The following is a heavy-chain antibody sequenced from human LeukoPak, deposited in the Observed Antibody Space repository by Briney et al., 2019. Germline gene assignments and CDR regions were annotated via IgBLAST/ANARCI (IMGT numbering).Heavy chain of an antibody. V-gene: IGHV4-59*01. CDR3: ARVLNYYYYGMDV. CDR2: IYYSGST. CDR1: GGSISSYY. Sequence: SETLSLTCTVSGGSISSYYWSWIPQPPGKGLEWIGYIYYSGSTNYNPSLKSRVTISVDTSKNQFSLKLSSVTAADTAVYYCARVLNYYYYGMDVWGQGTTVTVSS. J-gene: IGHJ6*02. D-gene: IGHD2-8*01.